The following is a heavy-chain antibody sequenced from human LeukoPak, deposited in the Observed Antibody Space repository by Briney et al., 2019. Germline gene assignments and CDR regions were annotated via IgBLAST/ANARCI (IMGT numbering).Heavy chain of an antibody. J-gene: IGHJ4*02. CDR2: INHSGST. CDR1: GGSFSGYY. Sequence: PSETLSLTCAVYGGSFSGYYWSWIRQPPGKGLEWIGEINHSGSTNYNPSLKRRVTISVDTSKNQFSLKLSSVTAADTALYYCARDRNLDYWGQGTLVTVSS. CDR3: ARDRNLDY. V-gene: IGHV4-34*01.